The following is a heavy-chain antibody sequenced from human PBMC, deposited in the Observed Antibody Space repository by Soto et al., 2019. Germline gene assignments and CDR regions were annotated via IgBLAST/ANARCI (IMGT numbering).Heavy chain of an antibody. CDR2: IGESGTPT. CDR3: ARYIPGVRYYGMDV. D-gene: IGHD2-2*01. CDR1: GFTFSSYA. Sequence: LRLSCAASGFTFSSYARKWVRQAPGKGLEWVSLIGESGTPTYYADSVKVRFTISRDNSGNTLFLEMYSLRAEDTAVYYCARYIPGVRYYGMDVWGHGTTVTVSS. V-gene: IGHV3-23*01. J-gene: IGHJ6*02.